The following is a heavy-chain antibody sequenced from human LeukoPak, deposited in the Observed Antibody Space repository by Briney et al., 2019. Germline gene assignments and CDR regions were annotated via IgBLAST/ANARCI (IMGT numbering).Heavy chain of an antibody. D-gene: IGHD4-17*01. CDR1: GFTFSSYA. V-gene: IGHV3-30-3*01. Sequence: GRSLRLSCAASGFTFSSYAMHWVRQAPGKGLEWVAVISYDGSNKYYADSVKGRFTISRDNSKNTLYLQMNSLRAEDTAVYYCARDYGDYNFDYWGQGTLVTVSS. J-gene: IGHJ4*02. CDR3: ARDYGDYNFDY. CDR2: ISYDGSNK.